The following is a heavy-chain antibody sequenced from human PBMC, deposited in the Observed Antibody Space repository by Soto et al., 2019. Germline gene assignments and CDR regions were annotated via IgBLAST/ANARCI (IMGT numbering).Heavy chain of an antibody. CDR2: ISAYNGNT. D-gene: IGHD4-4*01. J-gene: IGHJ6*02. V-gene: IGHV1-18*04. CDR3: ATDKYSNRYYYYGMDV. Sequence: ASVKVSCKASGYTFTSYGISWVRQAPGQGLEWMGWISAYNGNTNYAQKLQGRVTMTTDTSTSTAYMELRSLRSDDTAVYYCATDKYSNRYYYYGMDVWGQGTTVTVYS. CDR1: GYTFTSYG.